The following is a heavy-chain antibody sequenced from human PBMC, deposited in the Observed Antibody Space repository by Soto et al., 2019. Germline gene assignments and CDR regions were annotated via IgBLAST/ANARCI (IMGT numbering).Heavy chain of an antibody. CDR2: IYYSGGT. CDR1: GGSISSYY. CDR3: ARHAVVAATYYYYYMDV. J-gene: IGHJ6*03. V-gene: IGHV4-59*08. D-gene: IGHD2-15*01. Sequence: SETLSLTCTVSGGSISSYYWSWIRQPPGKGLEWIGYIYYSGGTNYNPSLKSRVTISVDTSKNQFSLKLSSVTAADTAVYYCARHAVVAATYYYYYMDVWGKGTTVTVSS.